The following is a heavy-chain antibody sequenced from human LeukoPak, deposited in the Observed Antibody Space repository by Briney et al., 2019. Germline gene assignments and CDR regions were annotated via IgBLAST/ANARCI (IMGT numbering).Heavy chain of an antibody. CDR3: ARAVRGYSYAYLPY. D-gene: IGHD5-18*01. Sequence: ASVKVSCKASGYTFSSYGISWVRQAPGQGLEWMGWISAYDGNTDYAQNLQGRVTMTTDTSTSTAYMELRSLRSDDTAVYYCARAVRGYSYAYLPYWGQGTQVSLSS. CDR1: GYTFSSYG. CDR2: ISAYDGNT. V-gene: IGHV1-18*01. J-gene: IGHJ4*02.